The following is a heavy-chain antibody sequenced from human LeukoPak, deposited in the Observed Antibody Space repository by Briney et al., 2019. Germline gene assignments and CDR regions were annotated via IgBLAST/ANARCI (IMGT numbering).Heavy chain of an antibody. CDR1: GFTFSSYW. CDR3: AGSSGWNDY. V-gene: IGHV3-7*03. D-gene: IGHD6-19*01. J-gene: IGHJ4*02. CDR2: IKQDGSEK. Sequence: SGGSLRLSCGASGFTFSSYWMSWVRQAPGKGLEWVANIKQDGSEKYYVDSVKGRFTISRDNAKNSVYLQMNSLRAEDTAVYYCAGSSGWNDYWGQGILVTVSS.